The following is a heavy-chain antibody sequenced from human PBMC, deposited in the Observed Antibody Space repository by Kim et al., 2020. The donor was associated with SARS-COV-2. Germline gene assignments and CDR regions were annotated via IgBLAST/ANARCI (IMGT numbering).Heavy chain of an antibody. CDR2: MNPNSGNT. D-gene: IGHD6-13*01. CDR3: ARGFDSSSWYGYNWFDP. V-gene: IGHV1-8*01. J-gene: IGHJ5*02. Sequence: ASVKVSCKASGYTFTSYDINWVRQATGQGLEWMGWMNPNSGNTGYAQKFQGRVTMTRNTSISTAYMELSSLRSEDTAVYYCARGFDSSSWYGYNWFDPWGQGTLVTVSS. CDR1: GYTFTSYD.